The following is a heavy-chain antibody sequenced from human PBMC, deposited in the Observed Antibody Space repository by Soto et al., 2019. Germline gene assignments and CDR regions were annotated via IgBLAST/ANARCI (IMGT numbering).Heavy chain of an antibody. CDR1: GFTFSSYG. CDR3: ARGSRVNLYYFDY. Sequence: PGGSLRLSCAASGFTFSSYGMHWVRQAPGKGLEWVAVIWYDGSNKYYADSVKGRFTISRDNSKNTLYLQMNSLRAEDTAVYYCARGSRVNLYYFDYWGQGTLVTVSS. V-gene: IGHV3-33*01. J-gene: IGHJ4*02. CDR2: IWYDGSNK.